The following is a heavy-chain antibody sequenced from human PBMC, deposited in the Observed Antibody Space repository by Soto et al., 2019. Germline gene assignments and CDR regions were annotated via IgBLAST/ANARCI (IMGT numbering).Heavy chain of an antibody. CDR1: GYTFSGYY. CDR3: ARSLTEGYCTITGCYTRPLYGMDV. Sequence: ASVKVSCKASGYTFSGYYIHWLRQAPGQGLEWMGWINPNSGGTNYAQKFQGRVTVTRDTPTSTAYMELSRLTSDDTAVYYCARSLTEGYCTITGCYTRPLYGMDVWGPAPSVTVS. CDR2: INPNSGGT. V-gene: IGHV1-2*02. D-gene: IGHD2-2*02. J-gene: IGHJ6*02.